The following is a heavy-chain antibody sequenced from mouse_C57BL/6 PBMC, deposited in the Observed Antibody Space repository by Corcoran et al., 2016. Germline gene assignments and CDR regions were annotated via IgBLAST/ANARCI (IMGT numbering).Heavy chain of an antibody. CDR3: ARKGYYGSSHGYFDV. J-gene: IGHJ1*03. Sequence: QVTLKASGPGILQSSQTLSLTCSFSGFSLSTSGMGVSWIRQRSGKGLEWLAHIYWDDDKRYNPSLKSRLTISKDTSRNQVFLKITSVDTADTATDYCARKGYYGSSHGYFDVWGTGTTVTVSS. D-gene: IGHD1-1*01. CDR1: GFSLSTSGMG. V-gene: IGHV8-12*01. CDR2: IYWDDDK.